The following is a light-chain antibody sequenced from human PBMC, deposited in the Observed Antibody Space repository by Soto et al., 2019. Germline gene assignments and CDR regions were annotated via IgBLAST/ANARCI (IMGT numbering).Light chain of an antibody. V-gene: IGKV1-5*01. J-gene: IGKJ1*01. Sequence: IHITQFPCARAASVGGRVTSTCRGRQGVSRSLAWYQQKPGQAPKLLIYAASSMESGVPARFSGSGSGTDFTLSVSSLQPDDFAAYYCQQYNSYVWTFGQGTKVDIK. CDR2: AAS. CDR3: QQYNSYVWT. CDR1: QGVSRS.